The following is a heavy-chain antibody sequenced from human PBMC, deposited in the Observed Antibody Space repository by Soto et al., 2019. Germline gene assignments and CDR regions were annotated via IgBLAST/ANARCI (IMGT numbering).Heavy chain of an antibody. CDR2: ISYDGSNK. V-gene: IGHV3-30*18. CDR3: ANSVVAATYAFDI. Sequence: GGSLRLSCAASGFTFSSYGMHWVRQAPGKGLEWVAVISYDGSNKYYADSVKGRFTISRDNSKNTLYLQMNSLRAEDTAVYYCANSVVAATYAFDIWGQGTMVTVSS. J-gene: IGHJ3*02. D-gene: IGHD2-15*01. CDR1: GFTFSSYG.